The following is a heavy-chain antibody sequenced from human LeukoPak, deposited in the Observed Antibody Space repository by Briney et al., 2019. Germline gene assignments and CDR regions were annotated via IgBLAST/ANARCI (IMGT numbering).Heavy chain of an antibody. CDR2: MNPNTGNT. D-gene: IGHD3-10*01. CDR1: GYTFSNYD. CDR3: ARWGDNFGSGSYTLYYYYMDV. Sequence: RASVKVSCKASGYTFSNYDINWVRQATGQGLEWMGWMNPNTGNTGHAQKFQGRVSMTRNTSTSTAYMELSSLRSEDTAVYYCARWGDNFGSGSYTLYYYYMDVWGKGTTVTVSS. J-gene: IGHJ6*03. V-gene: IGHV1-8*01.